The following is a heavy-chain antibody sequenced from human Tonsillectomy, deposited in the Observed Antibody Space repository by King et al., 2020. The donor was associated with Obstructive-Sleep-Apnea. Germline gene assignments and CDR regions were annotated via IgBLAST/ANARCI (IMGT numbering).Heavy chain of an antibody. D-gene: IGHD6-13*01. CDR1: GFTFDDYA. J-gene: IGHJ4*02. CDR3: TKAYSSSRSRGGPSEY. V-gene: IGHV3-9*01. CDR2: ISWNSGSI. Sequence: VQLVESGGGLVQPGRSLILSCAASGFTFDDYAMHLVRQAPGKGLEWGSGISWNSGSIGYADSVKGRFTISRDNAKNSLYLQMNSLRAEDTAFYYCTKAYSSSRSRGGPSEYWGKGPLVTVSP.